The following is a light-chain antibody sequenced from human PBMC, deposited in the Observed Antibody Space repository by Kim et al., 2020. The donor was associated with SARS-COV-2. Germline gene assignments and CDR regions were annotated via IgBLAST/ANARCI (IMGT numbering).Light chain of an antibody. CDR1: SSDVGSYNL. CDR2: EVS. CDR3: CSYVV. Sequence: QSALTQPASVSGSPGQSITISCTGTSSDVGSYNLVSWYQQHPGKAPKLMIYEVSKRPSGVSNRFSGSKSGNTASLTISGLQAEDEADYYCCSYVVFG. J-gene: IGLJ2*01. V-gene: IGLV2-23*02.